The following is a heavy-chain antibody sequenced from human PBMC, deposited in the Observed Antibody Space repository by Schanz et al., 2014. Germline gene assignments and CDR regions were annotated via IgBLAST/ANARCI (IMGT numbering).Heavy chain of an antibody. J-gene: IGHJ4*02. V-gene: IGHV3-23*01. D-gene: IGHD3-22*01. Sequence: EVQLLESGGGLVQPGRSLRLSCAASGFTFSIYGMSWVRQAPGKGLEWVSRMIGSGSSVFYADSVKGRFTISRDNLKNTVYLQMNSLRAGDTAVYYCAKDGRLPYYGTGSDFDYWGQGTLGAVSS. CDR3: AKDGRLPYYGTGSDFDY. CDR2: MIGSGSSV. CDR1: GFTFSIYG.